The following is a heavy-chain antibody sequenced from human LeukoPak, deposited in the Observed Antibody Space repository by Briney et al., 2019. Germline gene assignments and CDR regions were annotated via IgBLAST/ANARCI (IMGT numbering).Heavy chain of an antibody. CDR1: GYTFTSYD. CDR2: MNPSSGDT. J-gene: IGHJ6*02. CDR3: ARDPKSSGWYDYYYYYGMDV. Sequence: ASVKVSCKASGYTFTSYDINWVRQATGQGLEWMGYMNPSSGDTVYAQKFQGRVTMTRNTSISTAYMELSSLRSEDTAVYYCARDPKSSGWYDYYYYYGMDVWGQGTTVTVSS. D-gene: IGHD6-19*01. V-gene: IGHV1-8*01.